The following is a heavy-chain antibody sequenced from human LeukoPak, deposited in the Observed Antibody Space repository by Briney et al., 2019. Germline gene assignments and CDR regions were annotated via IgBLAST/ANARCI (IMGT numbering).Heavy chain of an antibody. J-gene: IGHJ4*02. D-gene: IGHD1-1*01. CDR2: IKEDESDE. V-gene: IGHV3-7*01. CDR1: GFTFSSYW. Sequence: GSLRLSCEASGFTFSSYWISWVRQAPGKGLEWVAHIKEDESDEYYVDSVRGRFTASRDNAKNSVNLQMNSLRVEDTAVYYCARWRGRQSEFDYWGQGTLVTVSS. CDR3: ARWRGRQSEFDY.